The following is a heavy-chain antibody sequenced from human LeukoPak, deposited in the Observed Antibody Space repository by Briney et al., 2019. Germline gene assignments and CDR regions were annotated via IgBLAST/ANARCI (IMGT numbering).Heavy chain of an antibody. D-gene: IGHD2-2*01. J-gene: IGHJ5*02. Sequence: SETLSLTRTVSGGSINSGGYYWNWIRQHPGKGLEWIGYMYYTGRTFYNPSLKSRVTMSADTSKNEFSLRLSSVTAADTAVYYCARGYCTTTSCYFPLKGFDPWGQGTLVTVSS. CDR2: MYYTGRT. V-gene: IGHV4-31*03. CDR3: ARGYCTTTSCYFPLKGFDP. CDR1: GGSINSGGYY.